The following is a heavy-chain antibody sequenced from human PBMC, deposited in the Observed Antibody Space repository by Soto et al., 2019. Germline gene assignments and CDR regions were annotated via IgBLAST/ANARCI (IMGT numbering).Heavy chain of an antibody. CDR1: GGSISSSSYY. J-gene: IGHJ6*03. CDR3: ARLGASYYYYMDA. CDR2: IYYSGST. V-gene: IGHV4-39*01. Sequence: SETLSLTCTVSGGSISSSSYYWGWIRQPPGKGLEWIGSIYYSGSTYYNPSLKSRVTISVDTSKNQFSLKLSSVTAADTAVYYCARLGASYYYYMDAWGKGTTVTVSS.